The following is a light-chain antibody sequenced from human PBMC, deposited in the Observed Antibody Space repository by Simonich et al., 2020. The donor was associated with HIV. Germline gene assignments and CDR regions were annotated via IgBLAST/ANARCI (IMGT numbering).Light chain of an antibody. CDR3: QAWDSSTAGWV. J-gene: IGLJ3*02. V-gene: IGLV3-1*01. CDR1: KLGDKY. Sequence: SYELTQPPSVSVSPGQTASITCSGDKLGDKYACWYQQKPGQSPVLVIYQDSKRPSGIPERCAGSNSGNTATLTISGTQAMDEADYYCQAWDSSTAGWVFGGGTKLTVL. CDR2: QDS.